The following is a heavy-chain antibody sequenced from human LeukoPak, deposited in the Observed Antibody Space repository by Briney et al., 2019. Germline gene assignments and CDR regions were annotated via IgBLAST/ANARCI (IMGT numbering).Heavy chain of an antibody. Sequence: GASVKVSFKASGGTFSSYAISWVRPAPRQGLEWMGIINPSGGSTSYAQKFQGRVTMTRDTSTSTVYMELSSLRSEDTAVYYCARDGNGANWFDPWGQGTLVIVSS. CDR2: INPSGGST. CDR1: GGTFSSYA. D-gene: IGHD1-1*01. J-gene: IGHJ5*02. CDR3: ARDGNGANWFDP. V-gene: IGHV1-46*01.